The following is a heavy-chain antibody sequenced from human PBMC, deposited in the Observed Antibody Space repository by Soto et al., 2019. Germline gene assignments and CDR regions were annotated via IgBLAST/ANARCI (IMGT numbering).Heavy chain of an antibody. D-gene: IGHD2-8*01. V-gene: IGHV4-59*01. CDR1: GGSISSYY. J-gene: IGHJ5*02. CDR2: IYYSGST. CDR3: ARALTQVLAYCTNGVCYTSWFDP. Sequence: SETLSLTCAVSGGSISSYYWSWIRQPPGKGLEWIGYIYYSGSTNYNPSLKSRVTISVDTSKNQFSLKLSSVTAADTAVYYCARALTQVLAYCTNGVCYTSWFDPWGQGTLVTVSS.